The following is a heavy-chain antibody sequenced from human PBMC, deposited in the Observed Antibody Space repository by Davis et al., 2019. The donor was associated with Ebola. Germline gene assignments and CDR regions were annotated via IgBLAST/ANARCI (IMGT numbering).Heavy chain of an antibody. J-gene: IGHJ3*02. Sequence: PGGSLRLSCAASGFTFSSYWMSWVRQAPGKGLEWVANIKQDGSEKYYVDPVKGRFTISRDNAKNSLYLQMNSLRAEDTAVYYCAGGPTTITMGAFDIWGQGTMVTVSS. CDR2: IKQDGSEK. D-gene: IGHD3-10*01. CDR1: GFTFSSYW. CDR3: AGGPTTITMGAFDI. V-gene: IGHV3-7*04.